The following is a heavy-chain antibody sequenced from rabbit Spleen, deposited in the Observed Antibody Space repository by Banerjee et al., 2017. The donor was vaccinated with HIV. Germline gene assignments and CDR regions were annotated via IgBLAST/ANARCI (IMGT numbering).Heavy chain of an antibody. Sequence: QEQLKESGGGLVQPGGSLKLSCKASGFDFSSYGVSWVRQAPGKGLEWIGYIDLVFGSTYYASWVNGRFTISSHNAQNTLYLQLNSLTVADTATYFCARDTGTSFSSYGMDLWGPGTLVTVS. CDR3: ARDTGTSFSSYGMDL. D-gene: IGHD7-1*01. CDR1: GFDFSSYG. V-gene: IGHV1S47*01. J-gene: IGHJ6*01. CDR2: IDLVFGST.